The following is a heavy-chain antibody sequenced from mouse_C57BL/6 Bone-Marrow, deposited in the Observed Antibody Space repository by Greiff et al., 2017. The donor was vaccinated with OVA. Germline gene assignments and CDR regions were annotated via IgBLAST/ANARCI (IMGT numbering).Heavy chain of an antibody. CDR3: ARHPFAY. J-gene: IGHJ3*01. Sequence: QVQLQQSGAELVMPGASVKLSCKASGYTFTSYWMHWVKQRPGQGLEWIGEIDPSDSYTNYNQKFKGKSTLTVDKSSSTAYMQLSSLTSEDSAVYYCARHPFAYWGQGTLVTVSA. CDR2: IDPSDSYT. V-gene: IGHV1-69*01. CDR1: GYTFTSYW.